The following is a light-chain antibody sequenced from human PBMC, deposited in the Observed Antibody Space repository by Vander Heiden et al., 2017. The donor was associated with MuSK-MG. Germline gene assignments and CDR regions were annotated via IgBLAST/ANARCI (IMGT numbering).Light chain of an antibody. J-gene: IGKJ2*02. CDR2: AAS. V-gene: IGKV1-39*01. Sequence: MQMTQTPSSLSASVGDRVTITCRASQSISSYLNWYQQKPGKAPKLLIYAASSLQSGVPSRFSGSGSGTDFTLTISSLQPEDFATYYCQQSDSTPCTFGQGTKVEIK. CDR1: QSISSY. CDR3: QQSDSTPCT.